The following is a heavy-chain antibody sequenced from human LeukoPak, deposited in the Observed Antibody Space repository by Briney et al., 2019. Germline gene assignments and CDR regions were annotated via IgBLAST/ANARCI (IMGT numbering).Heavy chain of an antibody. D-gene: IGHD3-22*01. CDR3: GRRRDETATAAGYYHMDV. J-gene: IGHJ6*03. CDR2: IFPSGSI. V-gene: IGHV4-4*09. Sequence: SETLSLTCTVSGASISSYYWSWFRRPPGKGLEWIAYIFPSGSIDFNPSLKSRVSISVDGSKNNFSLDLSSVTAADTAVHYCGRRRDETATAAGYYHMDVWGKGTTVTVSS. CDR1: GASISSYY.